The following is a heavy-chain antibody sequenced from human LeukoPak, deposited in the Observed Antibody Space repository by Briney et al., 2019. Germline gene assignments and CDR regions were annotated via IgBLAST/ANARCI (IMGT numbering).Heavy chain of an antibody. CDR2: ISYDGSNK. CDR3: ARDSPRGYCSGGSCYAWFDP. D-gene: IGHD2-15*01. V-gene: IGHV3-30*03. CDR1: GFTFRSYD. Sequence: PGGSLRLSCAASGFTFRSYDMHWVRQAPGKGLQWVAVISYDGSNKYHTDSVKGRFTISRDNSKNTLYLQMNSLRAEDTAVYYCARDSPRGYCSGGSCYAWFDPWGQGTLVTVSS. J-gene: IGHJ5*02.